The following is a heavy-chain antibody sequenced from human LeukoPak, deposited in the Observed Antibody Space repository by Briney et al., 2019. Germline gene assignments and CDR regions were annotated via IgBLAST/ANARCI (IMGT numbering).Heavy chain of an antibody. CDR2: IYPGDSDT. J-gene: IGHJ4*02. CDR1: GYRFTSYW. CDR3: AREPPYCSSTSCYAGGWADY. V-gene: IGHV5-51*01. Sequence: GESLKISCKGSGYRFTSYWIGWVRQMPGKGLEWMGIIYPGDSDTRYSPSFQGQVTISADKSISTAYLQWSSLKASDTAMYYCAREPPYCSSTSCYAGGWADYWGQGTLVTVSS. D-gene: IGHD2-2*01.